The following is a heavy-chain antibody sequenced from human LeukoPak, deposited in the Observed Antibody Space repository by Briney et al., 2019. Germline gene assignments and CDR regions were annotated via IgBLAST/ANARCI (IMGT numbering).Heavy chain of an antibody. D-gene: IGHD6-13*01. J-gene: IGHJ4*02. CDR3: ARVVGSSWYPFDY. CDR1: GGSFSGYY. Sequence: SETLSLTCAVYGGSFSGYYWSWIRQAPGKGLEWIGEINHSGSTNYNPSLKSRVTISVDTSKNQFSLKLSSVTAADTAVYYCARVVGSSWYPFDYWGQGTLVTVSS. CDR2: INHSGST. V-gene: IGHV4-34*01.